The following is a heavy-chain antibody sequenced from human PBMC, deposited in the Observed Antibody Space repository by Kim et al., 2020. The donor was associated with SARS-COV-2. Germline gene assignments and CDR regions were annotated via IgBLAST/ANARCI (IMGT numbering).Heavy chain of an antibody. V-gene: IGHV4-34*01. CDR3: ARSDLSPVYSSSWSFYYYYGMDV. D-gene: IGHD6-13*01. Sequence: SETLSLTCAVYGGSFSGYYWSWIRQPPGKGLEWIGEINHSGSTNYNPSLKSRVTISVDTSKNQFSLKLSSVTAADTAVYYCARSDLSPVYSSSWSFYYYYGMDVWGQGTTVTVSS. CDR1: GGSFSGYY. CDR2: INHSGST. J-gene: IGHJ6*02.